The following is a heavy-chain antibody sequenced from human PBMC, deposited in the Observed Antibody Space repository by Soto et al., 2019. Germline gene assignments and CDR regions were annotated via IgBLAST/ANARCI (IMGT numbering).Heavy chain of an antibody. J-gene: IGHJ4*02. D-gene: IGHD3-10*01. Sequence: EVQLLESGGGLVQPGGSLRLSCAASGFTFSSYAMSWVRQAPGKGLEWVSAISGSGGSTYYADSVKGRFTISRDNCKNTLYLQMSSLRAEDTAVYYCAKPPNYYCSGSYYKVGADWGQGTLVTVSS. V-gene: IGHV3-23*01. CDR1: GFTFSSYA. CDR3: AKPPNYYCSGSYYKVGAD. CDR2: ISGSGGST.